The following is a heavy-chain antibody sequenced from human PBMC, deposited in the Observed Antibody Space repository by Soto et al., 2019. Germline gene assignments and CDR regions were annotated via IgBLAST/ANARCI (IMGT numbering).Heavy chain of an antibody. CDR3: ARDIESVTAKHFFYYYAMDV. CDR2: VSANNGHT. CDR1: GFTFSNYG. J-gene: IGHJ6*02. D-gene: IGHD2-8*01. Sequence: QGQLVQSGAEVKKPGASVKLSCKASGFTFSNYGLNWVRQAPGQGLEWMGWVSANNGHTNYAQNLQGTVSMTTATSTSTVYMELTGLTVDDTAVYYCARDIESVTAKHFFYYYAMDVWGQGTTVTVSS. V-gene: IGHV1-18*01.